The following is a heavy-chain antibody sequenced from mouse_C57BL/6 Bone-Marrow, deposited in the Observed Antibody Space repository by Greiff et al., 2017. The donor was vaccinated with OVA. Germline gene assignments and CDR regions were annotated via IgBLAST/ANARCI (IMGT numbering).Heavy chain of an antibody. Sequence: DVKLVESEGGLVQPGSSMKLSCTASGFTFSDYYMAWVRQVPEKGLEWVANINYDGSSTYYLDSLKSRFIISRDNAKNILYLQMSSLKSEDTATYYCARATSYFDVWGTGTTVTVSS. CDR1: GFTFSDYY. CDR3: ARATSYFDV. J-gene: IGHJ1*03. CDR2: INYDGSST. V-gene: IGHV5-16*01.